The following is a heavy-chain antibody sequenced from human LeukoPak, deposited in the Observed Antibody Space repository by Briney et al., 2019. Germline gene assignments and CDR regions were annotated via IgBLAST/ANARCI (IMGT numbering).Heavy chain of an antibody. CDR1: GFTFSSYG. CDR2: IWYDGSYK. J-gene: IGHJ4*02. D-gene: IGHD3-10*01. V-gene: IGHV3-33*01. Sequence: GGSLRLSCAASGFTFSSYGMHWVRQAPGKELEWVAVIWYDGSYKYYADSVKGRFTISRDNSKNTLYLQMNSLRAEDTAVYYCARDLRPYYDSGSYMDYWGQGTLVTVSS. CDR3: ARDLRPYYDSGSYMDY.